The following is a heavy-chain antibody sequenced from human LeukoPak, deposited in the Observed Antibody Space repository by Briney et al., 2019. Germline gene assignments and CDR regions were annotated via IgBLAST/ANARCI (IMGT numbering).Heavy chain of an antibody. CDR2: ISYDGSNK. CDR1: GFTFSNYT. Sequence: GGSLRLSCAASGFTFSNYTMHWVRQAPGKGLEWMAVISYDGSNKYYADSVKGRFTTSRDNSKNTLYLQMNSLRAEDTAVYYCARDQRSGTSGYYPYYFDHWGQGTLVTVSS. J-gene: IGHJ4*02. D-gene: IGHD3-22*01. CDR3: ARDQRSGTSGYYPYYFDH. V-gene: IGHV3-30-3*01.